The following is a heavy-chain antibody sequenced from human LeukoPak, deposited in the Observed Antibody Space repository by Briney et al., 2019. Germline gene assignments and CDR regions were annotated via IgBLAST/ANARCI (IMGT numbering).Heavy chain of an antibody. J-gene: IGHJ4*02. V-gene: IGHV3-23*01. Sequence: GGSLRLSCAASGFTFSNYAMSWVRQAPGKGLEWVSGISNSGGNTYCADSVKGRFTISRDNAKNSLYLQMNSLRAEDTAVYYCARDAAYYYDSSGYYYFDYWGQGTLVTVSS. CDR3: ARDAAYYYDSSGYYYFDY. CDR2: ISNSGGNT. CDR1: GFTFSNYA. D-gene: IGHD3-22*01.